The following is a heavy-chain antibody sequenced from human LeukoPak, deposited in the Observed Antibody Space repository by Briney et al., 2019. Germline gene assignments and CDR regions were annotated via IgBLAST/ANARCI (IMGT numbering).Heavy chain of an antibody. Sequence: ASVKVSCKASGYTFTSYDINWVRQATGQGLEWMGWMNPNSGNTGYAQKFQGRVTMTRNTSISTAYMELSSLRSEDTAVYYCARSITMIGGAFDIWGQGTMVTVSS. CDR1: GYTFTSYD. CDR2: MNPNSGNT. D-gene: IGHD3-22*01. CDR3: ARSITMIGGAFDI. J-gene: IGHJ3*02. V-gene: IGHV1-8*01.